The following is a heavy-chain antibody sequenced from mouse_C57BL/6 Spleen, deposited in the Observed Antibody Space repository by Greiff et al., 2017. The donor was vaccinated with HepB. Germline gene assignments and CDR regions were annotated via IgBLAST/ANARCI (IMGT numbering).Heavy chain of an antibody. J-gene: IGHJ3*01. D-gene: IGHD2-1*01. Sequence: VKLQESGAELARPGASVKLSCKASGYTFTSYGISWVKQRTGQGLEWIGEIYPRSGNTYYNEKFKGKATLTADKSSSTAYMELRSLTSEDSAVYFCAKGDGNYVGFAYWGQGTLVTVSA. V-gene: IGHV1-81*01. CDR1: GYTFTSYG. CDR2: IYPRSGNT. CDR3: AKGDGNYVGFAY.